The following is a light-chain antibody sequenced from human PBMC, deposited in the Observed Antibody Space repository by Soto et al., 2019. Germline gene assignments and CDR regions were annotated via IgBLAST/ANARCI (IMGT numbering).Light chain of an antibody. CDR3: QTWGTGSVL. CDR1: SGHSSSA. V-gene: IGLV4-69*01. Sequence: QLVLTQSPSVSASLGASVKLTCTLSSGHSSSAIAWHQQQPEKGPRYLMKLDSDGSHRKGDGIPDRFSGSSSGAERYLTISSLQSEDEADYYCQTWGTGSVLFGGGTKLTVL. J-gene: IGLJ2*01. CDR2: LDSDGSH.